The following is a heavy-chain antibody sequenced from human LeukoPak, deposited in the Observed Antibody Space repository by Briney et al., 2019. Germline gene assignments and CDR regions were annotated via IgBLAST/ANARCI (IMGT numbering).Heavy chain of an antibody. D-gene: IGHD3-9*01. V-gene: IGHV4-59*01. J-gene: IGHJ6*03. CDR2: IYDSGST. CDR3: AREGRYQDYYYYMDV. CDR1: GGSINGYY. Sequence: SETLSLTCTVSGGSINGYYWTWIRQPPGKGLEWIGYIYDSGSTNYNPSLKSRVTISVDTSKNQFSLKLSSVTAADTAVYYCAREGRYQDYYYYMDVWGKGTTVTISS.